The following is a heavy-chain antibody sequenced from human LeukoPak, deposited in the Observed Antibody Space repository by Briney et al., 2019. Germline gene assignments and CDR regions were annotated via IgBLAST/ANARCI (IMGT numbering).Heavy chain of an antibody. CDR1: GFTFSAYS. Sequence: PGGSLRLSCAASGFTFSAYSMNWVRQAPGKGLEWVSSISSSSTYIYYADSVKGRFTISRDNAKNSLYLRMNSLRVEDTAVYYCARDSAPIGGRPPCVDSWGQGTLVTVSS. CDR2: ISSSSTYI. D-gene: IGHD3-16*01. CDR3: ARDSAPIGGRPPCVDS. J-gene: IGHJ4*02. V-gene: IGHV3-21*01.